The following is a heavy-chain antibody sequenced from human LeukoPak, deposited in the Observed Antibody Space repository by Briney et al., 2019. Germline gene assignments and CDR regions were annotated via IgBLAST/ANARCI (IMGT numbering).Heavy chain of an antibody. CDR3: AREALLGYFDY. V-gene: IGHV3-33*01. CDR1: GFTFSSYG. CDR2: IWYDGSNK. J-gene: IGHJ4*02. D-gene: IGHD1-26*01. Sequence: GRSLRLSCAASGFTFSSYGMHWIRQAPGKGLEWVAVIWYDGSNKYYADSVKGRFTISRDNSKNTLYLQMNSLRAEDTAVYYCAREALLGYFDYWGQGTLVTVSS.